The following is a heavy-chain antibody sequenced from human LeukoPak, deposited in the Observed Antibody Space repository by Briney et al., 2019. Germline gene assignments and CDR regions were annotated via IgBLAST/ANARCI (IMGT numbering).Heavy chain of an antibody. CDR1: GGTFSSYA. D-gene: IGHD3-3*01. V-gene: IGHV1-69*06. Sequence: SVKVSCKASGGTFSSYAISWVRQAPGQGLEWMGGIIPIFGTANYAQKFQGRVTITADKSTSTAYMELSSLRSEDTAVYYCAGGITIFGVVTNLDYWGQGTLVTVSS. CDR2: IIPIFGTA. CDR3: AGGITIFGVVTNLDY. J-gene: IGHJ4*02.